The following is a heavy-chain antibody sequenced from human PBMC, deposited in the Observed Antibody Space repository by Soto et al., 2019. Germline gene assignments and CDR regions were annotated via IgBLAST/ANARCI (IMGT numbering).Heavy chain of an antibody. V-gene: IGHV4-34*01. CDR2: INHSGST. CDR3: ARGRQRITIFGVVVPLGMDV. Sequence: KPSETLSLTCAVYGGSFSGYYWSWIRQPPGKGLEWIGEINHSGSTNYNPSLKSRVTISVDTSKNQFSLKLSSVTAADAAVYYCARGRQRITIFGVVVPLGMDVWGQGTTVTVSS. D-gene: IGHD3-3*01. J-gene: IGHJ6*02. CDR1: GGSFSGYY.